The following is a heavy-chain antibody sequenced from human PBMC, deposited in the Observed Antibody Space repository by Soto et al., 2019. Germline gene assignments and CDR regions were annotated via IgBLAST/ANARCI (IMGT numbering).Heavy chain of an antibody. D-gene: IGHD2-21*02. J-gene: IGHJ4*02. V-gene: IGHV1-69*13. CDR3: ASTVPRVVTAIIFDY. Sequence: SVKVSCKASGGTFSSYAISWVRQAPGQGLEWMGGIIPIFGTANYAQKFQGRVTITADESTSTAYMELSSLRSEDTAVYYCASTVPRVVTAIIFDYWGQGTLVTVSS. CDR2: IIPIFGTA. CDR1: GGTFSSYA.